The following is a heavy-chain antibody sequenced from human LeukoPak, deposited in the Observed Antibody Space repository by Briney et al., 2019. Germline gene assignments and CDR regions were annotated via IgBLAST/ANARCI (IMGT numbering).Heavy chain of an antibody. D-gene: IGHD4-17*01. V-gene: IGHV3-33*06. CDR1: GFTFSSYG. CDR2: IWYDGSNK. CDR3: ADDYGDYEGGY. J-gene: IGHJ4*02. Sequence: PGRSLRLSCAASGFTFSSYGMHWVRQAPGKGLEWVAVIWYDGSNKYYADSVEGRFTISRDNSKNTLYLQMNSLRAEDTAVYYCADDYGDYEGGYWGQGTLVTVSS.